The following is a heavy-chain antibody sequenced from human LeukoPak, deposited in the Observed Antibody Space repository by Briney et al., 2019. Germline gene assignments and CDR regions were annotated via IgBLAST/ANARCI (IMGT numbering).Heavy chain of an antibody. V-gene: IGHV4-61*01. CDR1: GGSVSSGSYY. CDR2: IYYSGST. J-gene: IGHJ4*02. D-gene: IGHD3-3*01. Sequence: SETLSLTCTVSGGSVSSGSYYWSWIRQPPGKGLEWIGYIYYSGSTNYNPSLKSRVTISVDTSKNQFSLKLSSVTAADTAVYYCARGEYYDFWSGYYGPYDYWGQGTLVTVSS. CDR3: ARGEYYDFWSGYYGPYDY.